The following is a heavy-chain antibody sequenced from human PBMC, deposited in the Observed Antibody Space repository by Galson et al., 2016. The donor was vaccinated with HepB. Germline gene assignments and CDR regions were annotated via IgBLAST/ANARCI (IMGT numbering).Heavy chain of an antibody. V-gene: IGHV4-61*01. J-gene: IGHJ4*02. CDR2: IYYSAPP. CDR1: GGSVSSASYY. Sequence: ETLSLTCNVSGGSVSSASYYWTWIRQTPGKGLEYIGYIYYSAPPNYNPSLKSRVTISVDRSKNAFSLKLNSVTAADTAVYYFARGIRSVSSRDSILGRYFDYWGQGTLVTVSS. D-gene: IGHD3-3*02. CDR3: ARGIRSVSSRDSILGRYFDY.